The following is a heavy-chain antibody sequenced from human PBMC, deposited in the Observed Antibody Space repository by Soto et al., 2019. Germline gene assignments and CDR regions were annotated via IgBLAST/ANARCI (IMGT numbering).Heavy chain of an antibody. V-gene: IGHV1-69*01. CDR3: ATSQGSSTSLEIYYYYYYGMDV. J-gene: IGHJ6*02. Sequence: QVQLVQCGAEVKKPGSSVKVSCTASGGTFSSYAISWVRQAPGQGLEWMGGIIPISGTANYAQKFQGRVTITADESTSTVYMELSSLISEDTAVYFCATSQGSSTSLEIYYYYYYGMDVWGQGTTVTVSS. CDR1: GGTFSSYA. D-gene: IGHD2-2*01. CDR2: IIPISGTA.